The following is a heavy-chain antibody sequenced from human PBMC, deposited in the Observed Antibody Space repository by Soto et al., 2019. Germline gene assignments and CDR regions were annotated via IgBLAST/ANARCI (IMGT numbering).Heavy chain of an antibody. CDR3: ARGGYGDY. D-gene: IGHD1-1*01. V-gene: IGHV1-18*01. CDR2: ISAHNGNT. J-gene: IGHJ4*02. Sequence: QVHLVQSGAEVKKPGASVKVSCKGSGYAFTTYGITWVRQAPGQGLEGMGWISAHNGNTNYAQKPQGRVSVTRDTSTSTAYIELRCRRSDGTAVYYCARGGYGDYWGEGALVTVSS. CDR1: GYAFTTYG.